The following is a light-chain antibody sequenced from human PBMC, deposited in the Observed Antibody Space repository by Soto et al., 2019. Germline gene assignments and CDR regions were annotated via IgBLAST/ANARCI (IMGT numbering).Light chain of an antibody. J-gene: IGKJ1*01. CDR2: GAS. Sequence: VLAQSPGTLPLSPGERATLSCRASQSVSSSYLAWYQQKPGQAPRLLIYGASSRATGIPDRFSGSGSRTGFTLTISRLEPEDFAVYYCQQYGSSPQTFGQGTKVDIK. CDR3: QQYGSSPQT. V-gene: IGKV3-20*01. CDR1: QSVSSSY.